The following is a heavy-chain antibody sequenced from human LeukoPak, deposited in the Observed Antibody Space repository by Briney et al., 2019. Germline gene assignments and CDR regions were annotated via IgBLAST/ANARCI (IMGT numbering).Heavy chain of an antibody. Sequence: AGSLRLSCAASGFIISTNYMTWVRQAPRKGLEWVSIIYSDGSTYYADSVKGRFTISVDNSKNTLYLQMNSLGAEDTAVYYCARDRFNGMDVWGQGTTVTVSS. V-gene: IGHV3-66*01. CDR3: ARDRFNGMDV. CDR1: GFIISTNY. J-gene: IGHJ6*02. CDR2: IYSDGST. D-gene: IGHD3-3*01.